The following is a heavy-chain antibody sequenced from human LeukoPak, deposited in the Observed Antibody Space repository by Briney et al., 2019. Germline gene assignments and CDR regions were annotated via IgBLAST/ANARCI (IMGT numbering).Heavy chain of an antibody. V-gene: IGHV4-59*01. CDR2: IYYSGST. CDR3: ARDRYGSGSYYSWFDP. J-gene: IGHJ5*02. CDR1: GGSISSYY. Sequence: PSETLSLTCTVSGGSISSYYWSWIRQPPGKGLEWIGYIYYSGSTNYNPSLKSRVTISVDTSKNQFSLKLSSVTAADTAVYYCARDRYGSGSYYSWFDPWGQGTPVTVSS. D-gene: IGHD3-10*01.